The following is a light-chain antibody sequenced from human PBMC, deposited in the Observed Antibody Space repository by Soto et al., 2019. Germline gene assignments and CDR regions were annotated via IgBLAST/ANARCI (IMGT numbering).Light chain of an antibody. Sequence: QSALTQPASVSGSPGQSITISCTGISSGIGTYDLVSWFQQHPGKAPRLIIYEVRKRPSGVSNRFSGSKSGNTASLTISGLQAEDEAEYYCCSYAGTSTYVFGTGTKLTVL. J-gene: IGLJ1*01. CDR2: EVR. CDR3: CSYAGTSTYV. CDR1: SSGIGTYDL. V-gene: IGLV2-23*02.